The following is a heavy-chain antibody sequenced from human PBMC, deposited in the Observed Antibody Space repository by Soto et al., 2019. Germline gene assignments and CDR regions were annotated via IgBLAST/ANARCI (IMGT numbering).Heavy chain of an antibody. V-gene: IGHV3-23*01. Sequence: PGGSLRLSCTASGFTFSSYAMSWVRQAPGKGLEWVSFISGSGGNTYYADSVKGRFAISRDNSKNTLFLQMNSLRADDTAIYYCARGSKESYPGSRIFDFWGRGTLVTVSS. CDR2: ISGSGGNT. D-gene: IGHD3-10*01. CDR1: GFTFSSYA. CDR3: ARGSKESYPGSRIFDF. J-gene: IGHJ4*02.